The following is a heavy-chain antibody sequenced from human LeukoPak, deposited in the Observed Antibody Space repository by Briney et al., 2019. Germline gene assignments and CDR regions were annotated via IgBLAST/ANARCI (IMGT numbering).Heavy chain of an antibody. CDR1: GDSITSGDYY. CDR3: GRAVQASLQPRFDP. CDR2: IYHSGIA. D-gene: IGHD1-1*01. Sequence: SQTLSLTCTVSGDSITSGDYYWSWIRQPPGKGLEWIGYIYHSGIAYYHPSLKSRVSISVDTSKNQFSLNLNSVTAADTAVYYCGRAVQASLQPRFDPWGQGTLVTVSS. J-gene: IGHJ5*02. V-gene: IGHV4-30-4*08.